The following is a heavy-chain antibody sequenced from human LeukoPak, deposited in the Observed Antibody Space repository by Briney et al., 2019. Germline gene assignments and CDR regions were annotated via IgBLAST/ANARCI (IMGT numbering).Heavy chain of an antibody. J-gene: IGHJ5*02. CDR2: INPNSGGT. V-gene: IGHV1-2*02. D-gene: IGHD2-15*01. Sequence: ASVKVSCKASGYTFTAQYMHWVRQAPGQGLEWMGWINPNSGGTNYAQKFQGRVTMTRDTSISTAYMELSRLRSDDTAVYYCARSPVDTAMVRGRGYCNGGSCYWFDPWGQGTLVTVSS. CDR1: GYTFTAQY. CDR3: ARSPVDTAMVRGRGYCNGGSCYWFDP.